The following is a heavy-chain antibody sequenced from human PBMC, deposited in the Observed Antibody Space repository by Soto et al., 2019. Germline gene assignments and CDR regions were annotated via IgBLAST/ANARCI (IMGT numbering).Heavy chain of an antibody. D-gene: IGHD2-2*01. CDR3: ARELIVVVPAAIAAVDY. V-gene: IGHV1-2*02. Sequence: GASVKVSCKASGYTFTGYYMHWVRQAPGQGLEWMGWINPNSGGTNYAQKFQGRVTMTRDTSISTAYMELSRLRSDDTAVYYCARELIVVVPAAIAAVDYWGQGTLVTVSS. CDR2: INPNSGGT. CDR1: GYTFTGYY. J-gene: IGHJ4*02.